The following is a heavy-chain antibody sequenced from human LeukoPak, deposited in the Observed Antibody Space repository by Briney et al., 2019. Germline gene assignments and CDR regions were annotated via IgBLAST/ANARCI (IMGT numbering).Heavy chain of an antibody. CDR1: GGTFSSYA. Sequence: ASVKVSCKASGGTFSSYAISWVRQAPGQGLEWMGGIIPIFGTANYAQKFQGRVTITADESTSTAYMGLSSLRSEDTAVYYCARWYYYGSGSYPEGDYWGQGTLVTVSS. J-gene: IGHJ4*02. V-gene: IGHV1-69*13. D-gene: IGHD3-10*01. CDR2: IIPIFGTA. CDR3: ARWYYYGSGSYPEGDY.